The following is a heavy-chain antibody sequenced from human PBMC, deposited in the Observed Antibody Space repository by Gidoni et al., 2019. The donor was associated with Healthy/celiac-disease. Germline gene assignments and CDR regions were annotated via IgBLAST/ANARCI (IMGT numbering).Heavy chain of an antibody. D-gene: IGHD3-22*01. CDR3: AHDASDYYDSSGYFFDY. J-gene: IGHJ4*02. CDR1: GFSLSTSGVG. CDR2: IYWNDDK. V-gene: IGHV2-5*01. Sequence: QITLKESGPTLVKPTQTLTLTCTFSGFSLSTSGVGVGWIRQPPGKALEWLALIYWNDDKRYSPSLKSRLTITKDTSKNQVVLTMTNMDPVDTATYYCAHDASDYYDSSGYFFDYWGQGTLVTVSS.